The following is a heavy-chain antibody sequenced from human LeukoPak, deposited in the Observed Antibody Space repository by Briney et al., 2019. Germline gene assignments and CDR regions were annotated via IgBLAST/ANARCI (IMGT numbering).Heavy chain of an antibody. D-gene: IGHD1-26*01. CDR2: IVPIFGTA. CDR3: ARVNKWELVAGWYFDL. Sequence: SVKVSCRASGGTFSSYAINWVRQAPGQGLEWMGRIVPIFGTANYAQKFQGRVTITTDESTSTAYMELSSLRSEDTAVYYCARVNKWELVAGWYFDLWGRGTLVTVSS. J-gene: IGHJ2*01. CDR1: GGTFSSYA. V-gene: IGHV1-69*05.